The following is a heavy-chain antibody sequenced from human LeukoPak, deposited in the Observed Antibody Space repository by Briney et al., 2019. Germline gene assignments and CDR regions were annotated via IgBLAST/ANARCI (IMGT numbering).Heavy chain of an antibody. D-gene: IGHD4-17*01. Sequence: GGSLRLSCAASGFTFSSYAMSWVRQAPGKGLEWASAISGSGGSTYYADSVKGRFTISRDNSKNTLYLQMNSLRAEDTAVYYCAKAHKMTTVTTGMDYWGQGTLVTVSS. CDR3: AKAHKMTTVTTGMDY. V-gene: IGHV3-23*01. J-gene: IGHJ4*02. CDR1: GFTFSSYA. CDR2: ISGSGGST.